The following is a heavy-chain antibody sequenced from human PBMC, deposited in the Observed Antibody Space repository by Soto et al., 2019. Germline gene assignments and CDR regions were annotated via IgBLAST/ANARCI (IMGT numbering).Heavy chain of an antibody. CDR3: ARVGGYNSWGGYYFDN. CDR2: ISSNGGST. CDR1: GFTFSSYA. Sequence: GGSLRLSCAATGFTFSSYAMYWVRQAPGKGLEYVSVISSNGGSTYYANSVKGRFTISRDNSKNTLYLQMGSLRAEDMAVYYCARVGGYNSWGGYYFDNWGQGT. V-gene: IGHV3-64*01. D-gene: IGHD5-12*01. J-gene: IGHJ4*02.